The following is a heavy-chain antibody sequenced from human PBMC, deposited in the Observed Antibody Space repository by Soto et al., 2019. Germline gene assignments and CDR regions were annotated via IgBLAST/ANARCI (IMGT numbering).Heavy chain of an antibody. Sequence: QVQLVQSGAEVKKPGSSVKVSCKASGGTFSSYTISWVRQAPGQGLEWMGRIIPILGIANYAQKFQGRVTITADKXMSLAXXELSSLRSEDTAVYYCAAIYDSSGYYYFVGNWCDPWGQGTLVTVSS. CDR1: GGTFSSYT. V-gene: IGHV1-69*02. CDR3: AAIYDSSGYYYFVGNWCDP. CDR2: IIPILGIA. D-gene: IGHD3-22*01. J-gene: IGHJ5*02.